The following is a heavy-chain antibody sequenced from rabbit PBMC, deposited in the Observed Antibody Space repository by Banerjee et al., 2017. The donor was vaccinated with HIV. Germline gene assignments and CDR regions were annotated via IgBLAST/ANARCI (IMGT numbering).Heavy chain of an antibody. V-gene: IGHV1S45*01. CDR1: GIDFSLHYM. CDR3: ARDLDPNGGGYVFDL. D-gene: IGHD2-1*01. CDR2: IYTADGST. J-gene: IGHJ4*01. Sequence: QEQLKESGGGLVQPGGSLKLSCKASGIDFSLHYMSWVRQAPGKGLEWIACIYTADGSTYYASWAKGRFTISKTSSTTVTLQMTSLTAADTATYFCARDLDPNGGGYVFDLWGPGTLVTVS.